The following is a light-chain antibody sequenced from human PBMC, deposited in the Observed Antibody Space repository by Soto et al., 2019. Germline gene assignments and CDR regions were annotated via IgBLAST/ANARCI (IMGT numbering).Light chain of an antibody. CDR2: DTF. V-gene: IGKV3-11*01. J-gene: IGKJ1*01. Sequence: EIVLTQSPATLSLSPGERATLSCRASQSVSNYLTWYQQKPGQAPRLLVYDTFNRAYGVPARFTGSGSDTDFTLTISSLEPEDFAVYYCQQRAGWPRTFGQGTKVEIK. CDR3: QQRAGWPRT. CDR1: QSVSNY.